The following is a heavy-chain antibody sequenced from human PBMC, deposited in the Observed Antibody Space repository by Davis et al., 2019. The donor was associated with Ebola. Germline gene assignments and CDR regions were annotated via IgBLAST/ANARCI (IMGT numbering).Heavy chain of an antibody. CDR1: GFTFSDYY. J-gene: IGHJ5*02. Sequence: GESLKISCAASGFTFSDYYMSWIRQAPGKGLEWVSYISSSGSTKYYADSVKGRFTISRDNAKNSLYLQMNSLRAEDTAVYYCARHGGITGTGGWFDPWGQGTLVTVSS. CDR3: ARHGGITGTGGWFDP. D-gene: IGHD1-7*01. V-gene: IGHV3-11*01. CDR2: ISSSGSTK.